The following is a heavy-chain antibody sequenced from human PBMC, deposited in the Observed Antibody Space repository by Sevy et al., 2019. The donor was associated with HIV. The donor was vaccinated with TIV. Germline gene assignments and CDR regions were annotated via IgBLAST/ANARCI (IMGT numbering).Heavy chain of an antibody. Sequence: GGSLRLSCAASGFTFSSYWMSWVRQAPGKGLEWVANIKQDGSEKYYGDSVKGRFTISRDNAKNSLYLQMNSLRAEDTAGYYCARDLDYDSSGYYSEYYFDYWGQGTLVTVSS. CDR2: IKQDGSEK. D-gene: IGHD3-22*01. J-gene: IGHJ4*02. V-gene: IGHV3-7*03. CDR3: ARDLDYDSSGYYSEYYFDY. CDR1: GFTFSSYW.